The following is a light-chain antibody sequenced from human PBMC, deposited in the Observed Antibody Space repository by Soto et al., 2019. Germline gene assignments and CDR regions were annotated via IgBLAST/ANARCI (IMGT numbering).Light chain of an antibody. Sequence: EIVLTQSPGTLSLSPGERATLSCRASQSVSSTYLAWHQQKPGQPPRLVIYGASSRATGIPDRFSGSGSGTDFTLTISRLEPEDFALYYCQQYGDSVTFGGGTKVDIK. J-gene: IGKJ4*01. CDR3: QQYGDSVT. V-gene: IGKV3-20*01. CDR2: GAS. CDR1: QSVSSTY.